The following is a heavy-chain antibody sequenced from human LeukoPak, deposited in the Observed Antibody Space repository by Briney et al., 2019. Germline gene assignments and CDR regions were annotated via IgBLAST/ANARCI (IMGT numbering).Heavy chain of an antibody. Sequence: KPSETLSLTCTVSGGSISSYYWSWLRQPPGKGLEWIGYIYYSGSTNYNPSLKSRVTISVDTSKNQFSLKLSSVTAADTAVYYCARFIVATIGPYNWFDPWGQGTLVTVSS. V-gene: IGHV4-59*08. CDR1: GGSISSYY. J-gene: IGHJ5*02. CDR3: ARFIVATIGPYNWFDP. D-gene: IGHD5-12*01. CDR2: IYYSGST.